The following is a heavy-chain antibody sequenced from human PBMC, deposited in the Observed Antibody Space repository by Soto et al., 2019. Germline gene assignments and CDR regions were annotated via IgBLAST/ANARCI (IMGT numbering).Heavy chain of an antibody. J-gene: IGHJ3*02. CDR2: IYNSGIT. CDR1: GGSISSGDYS. Sequence: PSETLSLTCTASGGSISSGDYSWSWVRQSPGKGLEWIGHIYNSGITYYNPSLKSRVTISVDTSKNQFSLKLSSVTAADTAVYYCARQVMITFGGVIVYDAFDIWGQGTMVTVSS. V-gene: IGHV4-30-4*01. CDR3: ARQVMITFGGVIVYDAFDI. D-gene: IGHD3-16*02.